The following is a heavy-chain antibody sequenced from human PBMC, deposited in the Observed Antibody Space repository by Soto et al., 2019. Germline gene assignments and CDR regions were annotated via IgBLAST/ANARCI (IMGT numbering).Heavy chain of an antibody. J-gene: IGHJ4*02. CDR2: IYHSGRT. CDR1: GGSMSNGYYY. V-gene: IGHV4-31*03. CDR3: ARWVEVSLDYFDS. D-gene: IGHD1-20*01. Sequence: SETLSLTCTVSGGSMSNGYYYWSWVRQNPGKGLEWIGHIYHSGRTYYNPSLKSRVGILVDTSKNQFSLNLNSVTAADTAVYYCARWVEVSLDYFDSWGQGPPVTVS.